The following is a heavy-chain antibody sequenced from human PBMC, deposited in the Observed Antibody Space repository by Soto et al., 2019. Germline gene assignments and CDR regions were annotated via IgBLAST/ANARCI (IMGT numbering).Heavy chain of an antibody. CDR2: IYWNDDK. CDR3: ANRVGSRGSFDY. CDR1: GFSLSTSGVS. J-gene: IGHJ4*02. V-gene: IGHV2-5*01. Sequence: TLVNPTQTLTLTCTFSGFSLSTSGVSVGWIRQPPGKALEWLAFIYWNDDKGYSPSLKGRLTVTKDNSKKQVVLTMTNMDPAETAKYYCANRVGSRGSFDYWGQGTLVTVSS.